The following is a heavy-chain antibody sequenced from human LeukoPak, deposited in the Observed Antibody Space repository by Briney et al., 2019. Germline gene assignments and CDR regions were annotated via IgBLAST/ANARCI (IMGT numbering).Heavy chain of an antibody. Sequence: SETLSLTCSVSRGSIISTSHHWGWIRQPPGKGLEWIGSIYYRGETYYNPSLKSRVTISVDTSKNQFSLRLTSVTAADTAVYYCARTVGIAVAEDAFALWGQGTVVTVSS. D-gene: IGHD6-19*01. V-gene: IGHV4-39*01. J-gene: IGHJ3*01. CDR2: IYYRGET. CDR3: ARTVGIAVAEDAFAL. CDR1: RGSIISTSHH.